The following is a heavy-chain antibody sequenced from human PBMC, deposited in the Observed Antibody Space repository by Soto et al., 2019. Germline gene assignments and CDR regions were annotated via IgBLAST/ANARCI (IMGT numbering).Heavy chain of an antibody. Sequence: EVQLVESGRGLVQPGGSLRLSCAASGFTFSSYSMNWVRQAPGKGLEWVSYISSSSSTIYYADSVKGRFTISRDNAKNSLYLQMNSLRAEDTAVYYCARVNGYCSGGSCYPVPVDYWGQGTLVTVSS. V-gene: IGHV3-48*01. CDR3: ARVNGYCSGGSCYPVPVDY. J-gene: IGHJ4*02. D-gene: IGHD2-15*01. CDR2: ISSSSSTI. CDR1: GFTFSSYS.